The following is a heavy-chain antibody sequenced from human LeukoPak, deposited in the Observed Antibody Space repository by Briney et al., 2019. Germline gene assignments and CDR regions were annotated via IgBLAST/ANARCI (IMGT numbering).Heavy chain of an antibody. Sequence: ASVKVSCKASGYTFTGYYMHWVRQAPGQGLEWMGWIDPNSGGTNYAQKFQGRVTMTRDTSISTAYMELSRLRSDDTAVYYCARVWRRAVAGYYLDYWGQGTLVTVSS. J-gene: IGHJ4*02. CDR2: IDPNSGGT. CDR1: GYTFTGYY. V-gene: IGHV1-2*02. CDR3: ARVWRRAVAGYYLDY. D-gene: IGHD6-19*01.